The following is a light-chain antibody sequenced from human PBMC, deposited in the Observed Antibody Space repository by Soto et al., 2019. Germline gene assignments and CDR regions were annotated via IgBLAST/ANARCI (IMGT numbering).Light chain of an antibody. V-gene: IGKV3-15*01. Sequence: EVVMTQSPATVPVSPGERATLFCRASQSLRTNLSWYQQRRGQAPRLLIYDANIRATGVPARFSGSGSGTEFTLTISNLQSEDLAVYYCQQYNNWPPYTFGQRTKLEIK. CDR2: DAN. J-gene: IGKJ2*01. CDR3: QQYNNWPPYT. CDR1: QSLRTN.